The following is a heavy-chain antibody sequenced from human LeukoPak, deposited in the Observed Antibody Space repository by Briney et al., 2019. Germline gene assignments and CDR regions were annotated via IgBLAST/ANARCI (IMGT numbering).Heavy chain of an antibody. CDR1: GFHFKTKW. CDR3: ARDRYYVPDN. CDR2: IKGDGSTT. V-gene: IGHV3-74*01. J-gene: IGHJ4*02. Sequence: PGGSLRLPCCTSGFHFKTKWMHWGRPGPGKGLVWVYCIKGDGSTTTYADAVKGRFTISRDNDKNTVYLQINNLRAEDTAVYYCARDRYYVPDNWGQGTVVTVSS. D-gene: IGHD3-10*02.